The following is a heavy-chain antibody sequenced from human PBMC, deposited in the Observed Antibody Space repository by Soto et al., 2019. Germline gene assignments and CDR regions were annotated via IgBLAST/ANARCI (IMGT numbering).Heavy chain of an antibody. Sequence: GVLRLSCAASGFTFSTYAMIWVRQAPGEGLEWVSCIQGSGGRTNYADSVKGRFTISRDNSKNMLYLDMNSLRAEDTAVYYCAKQQQLLPAAFYSLDVWGQGTTVTVSS. V-gene: IGHV3-23*01. D-gene: IGHD2-2*01. CDR2: IQGSGGRT. J-gene: IGHJ6*02. CDR1: GFTFSTYA. CDR3: AKQQQLLPAAFYSLDV.